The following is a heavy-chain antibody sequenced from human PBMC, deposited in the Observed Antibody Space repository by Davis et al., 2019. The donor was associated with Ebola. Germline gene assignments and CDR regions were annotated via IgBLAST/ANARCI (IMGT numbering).Heavy chain of an antibody. CDR3: ARDDRRIAVAGTSY. CDR1: GYTFTSYG. Sequence: ASVKVPCKASGYTFTSYGISWVRQAPGQGLEWMGWISAYNGNTNYAQKLQGRVTMTTATSTSTAYMELRSLRSDDTAVYYCARDDRRIAVAGTSYWGQGTLVTVSS. V-gene: IGHV1-18*01. CDR2: ISAYNGNT. J-gene: IGHJ4*02. D-gene: IGHD6-19*01.